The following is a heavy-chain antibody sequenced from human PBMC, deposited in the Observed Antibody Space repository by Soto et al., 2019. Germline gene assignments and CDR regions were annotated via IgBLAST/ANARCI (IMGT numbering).Heavy chain of an antibody. D-gene: IGHD3-16*01. CDR3: ARETFIGTSGYYYYYGMDV. CDR1: GGSVSSGSYH. Sequence: QVQLQESGPGLVKPSETLSLTCTVSGGSVSSGSYHWSWIRQPPGKGLEWIGYIYYSGSTNYNPSLKSRVTISVDTSKNQFSLKLSSVTAADTAVYYCARETFIGTSGYYYYYGMDVWGQGTTVSVYS. J-gene: IGHJ6*02. V-gene: IGHV4-61*01. CDR2: IYYSGST.